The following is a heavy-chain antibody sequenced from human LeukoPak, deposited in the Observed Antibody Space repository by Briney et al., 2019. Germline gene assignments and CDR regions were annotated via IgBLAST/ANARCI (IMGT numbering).Heavy chain of an antibody. D-gene: IGHD3-22*01. V-gene: IGHV2-70*11. Sequence: ESGPALVKPRQTLTLTCTFSGFSLSTSGMCVSWVRQPPGKALEWLTRIDWDDDKYYSTSLKTRLTISKDASKNQVVFTMTNMDPVDTATYYCARIGYYDSSGYYYDHFDDWGQGTLVTVSS. J-gene: IGHJ4*02. CDR2: IDWDDDK. CDR1: GFSLSTSGMC. CDR3: ARIGYYDSSGYYYDHFDD.